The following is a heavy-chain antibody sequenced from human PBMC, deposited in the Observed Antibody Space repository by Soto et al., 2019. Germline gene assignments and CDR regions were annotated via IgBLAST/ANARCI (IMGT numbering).Heavy chain of an antibody. Sequence: SETLSLTCTVSGGSISSGDYYWSWIRQPPGKGLEWIGYIYYSGSTYYNPSLKSRVIISVDTSKNQFSLKLTSVTAADTAVYYCARVRYYDSSGPIFDYWGQGTLVTVSS. V-gene: IGHV4-30-4*01. CDR2: IYYSGST. CDR3: ARVRYYDSSGPIFDY. D-gene: IGHD3-22*01. CDR1: GGSISSGDYY. J-gene: IGHJ4*02.